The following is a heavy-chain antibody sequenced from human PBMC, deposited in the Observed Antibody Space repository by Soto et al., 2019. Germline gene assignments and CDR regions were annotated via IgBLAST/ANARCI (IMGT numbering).Heavy chain of an antibody. CDR1: GGSVRGYY. CDR3: AREVSSYASRYFDS. J-gene: IGHJ4*02. D-gene: IGHD3-16*01. CDR2: IYYTGRT. V-gene: IGHV4-59*02. Sequence: QVQLQESGPGLVKPSETLSLTCTVSGGSVRGYYWTWIRQPPGKGLEWIGYIYYTGRTKYNPSLKSRVAISVDTSENQFSLKLSSVTAADTAVYYCAREVSSYASRYFDSWGQGTLVTVSS.